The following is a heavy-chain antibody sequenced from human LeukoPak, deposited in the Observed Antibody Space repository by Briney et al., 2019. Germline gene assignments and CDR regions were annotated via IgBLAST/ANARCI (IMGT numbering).Heavy chain of an antibody. D-gene: IGHD3-9*01. Sequence: GGSLRLSCAASGFSVSTNYMSWVRQAPGKGLEWASVIYSSGSTDYADSVKGRFTISRDTSENTVYLQMNSLRADDTAVYYCARRQDDSPLGYWGQGTLVTVSS. CDR2: IYSSGST. V-gene: IGHV3-53*01. J-gene: IGHJ4*02. CDR3: ARRQDDSPLGY. CDR1: GFSVSTNY.